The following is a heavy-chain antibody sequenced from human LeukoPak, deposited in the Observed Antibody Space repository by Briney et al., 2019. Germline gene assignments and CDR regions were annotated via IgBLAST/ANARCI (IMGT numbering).Heavy chain of an antibody. CDR1: GGSISSGSYY. Sequence: SETLSLTCTVSGGSISSGSYYWSWIRQPAGKGLEWIGRIYTSGSTNYNPSLKSRVTISVDTSKNQFSLKLSSVTAADTAVYYCARAEGSSWALNWFDPWGQGTLVTVSS. CDR3: ARAEGSSWALNWFDP. CDR2: IYTSGST. J-gene: IGHJ5*02. V-gene: IGHV4-61*02. D-gene: IGHD6-13*01.